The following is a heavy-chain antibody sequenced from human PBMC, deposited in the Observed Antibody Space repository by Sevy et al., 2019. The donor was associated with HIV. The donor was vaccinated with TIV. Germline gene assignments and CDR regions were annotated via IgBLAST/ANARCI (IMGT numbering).Heavy chain of an antibody. CDR2: ISSNGGST. CDR3: VKEGVVVVVAVSHDAFDI. J-gene: IGHJ3*02. CDR1: GFTFSSYA. V-gene: IGHV3-64D*06. D-gene: IGHD2-15*01. Sequence: GGSLRLSCSASGFTFSSYAMHWVRQAPGKGLEYVSAISSNGGSTYYADSVKGRFTISRDNSKNTLYLQMSSLRAGDTAVYYCVKEGVVVVVAVSHDAFDIWGQGTMVTVSS.